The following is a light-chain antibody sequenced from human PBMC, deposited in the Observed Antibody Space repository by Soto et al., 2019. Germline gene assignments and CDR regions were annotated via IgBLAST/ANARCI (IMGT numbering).Light chain of an antibody. J-gene: IGKJ3*01. CDR1: QGISTW. Sequence: DIQMTQSPSSVSASVGDRVTMTCRASQGISTWLAWYQQKPGKAPKLLINAGSRLQNGVPSRFSGSGSGTEFTLSISSLQAEDFATYFCQQANSFPFTFGPGTKVDIK. CDR2: AGS. V-gene: IGKV1D-12*01. CDR3: QQANSFPFT.